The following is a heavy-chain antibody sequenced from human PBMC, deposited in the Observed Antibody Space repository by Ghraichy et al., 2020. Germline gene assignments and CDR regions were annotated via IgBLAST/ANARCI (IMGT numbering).Heavy chain of an antibody. D-gene: IGHD2-15*01. V-gene: IGHV4-4*02. CDR2: IYHSGST. CDR3: ARRRSAATRDRGYFDY. J-gene: IGHJ4*02. Sequence: SETLSLTCAVSGGSISSSNWWSWVRQPPGKGLEWIGEIYHSGSTNYNPSLKSRVTISVDKSKNQFSLKLSSVTAADTAVYYCARRRSAATRDRGYFDYWGQGTLVTVSS. CDR1: GGSISSSNW.